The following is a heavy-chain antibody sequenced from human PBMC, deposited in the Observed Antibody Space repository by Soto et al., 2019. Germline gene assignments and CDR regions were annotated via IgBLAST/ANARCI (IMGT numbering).Heavy chain of an antibody. Sequence: EVHLVESGGGLVKPGGSLRLSCAVSGFTFSSCTMNWVRQAPGKGLEWVSSISPSSGHRYYADSVKGRFTISRDNAKNSLFLQMTSLRGEDTAGYYCSGCSGGACHKNYGMDVWGQGTTVTVSS. V-gene: IGHV3-21*06. D-gene: IGHD2-15*01. CDR2: ISPSSGHR. J-gene: IGHJ6*02. CDR3: SGCSGGACHKNYGMDV. CDR1: GFTFSSCT.